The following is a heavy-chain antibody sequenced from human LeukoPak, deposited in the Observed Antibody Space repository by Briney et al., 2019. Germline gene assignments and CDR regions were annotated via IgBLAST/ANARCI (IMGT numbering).Heavy chain of an antibody. CDR1: GYTFTSYG. CDR3: ARGPGEGGSSGYYYGKPEDPAEYYFDY. CDR2: ISAYNGNT. D-gene: IGHD3-22*01. Sequence: ASVKVSCKASGYTFTSYGISWVRQAPGQGLEWMGWISAYNGNTNYAQKLQGRVTMTTDTSTSTAYMELRGLRSDDTAVYYCARGPGEGGSSGYYYGKPEDPAEYYFDYWGQGTLVTVSS. V-gene: IGHV1-18*01. J-gene: IGHJ4*02.